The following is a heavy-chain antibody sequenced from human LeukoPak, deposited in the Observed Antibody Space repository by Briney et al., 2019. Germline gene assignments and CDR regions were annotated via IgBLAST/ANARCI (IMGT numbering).Heavy chain of an antibody. Sequence: SETLSLTCTVSGGSISSSSYYWGWIHQPPGKGLEWIGSIYYSGSTYYNPSLKSRVTISVDTSKNQFSLKLSSVTAADTAVYYCAKGDPTFLFWYFDLWGRGTLVTVSS. J-gene: IGHJ2*01. CDR3: AKGDPTFLFWYFDL. CDR2: IYYSGST. D-gene: IGHD3-16*01. CDR1: GGSISSSSYY. V-gene: IGHV4-39*01.